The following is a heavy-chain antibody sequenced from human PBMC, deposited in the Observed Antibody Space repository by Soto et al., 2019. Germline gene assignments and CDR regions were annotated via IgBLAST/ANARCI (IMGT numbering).Heavy chain of an antibody. Sequence: SVKVSCKASGGTFSSYAISWVRQAPGQGLEWMGGIIPIFGTANYAQKFQGRVTITADESTSTAYMELSSLRSEDTAVYYCARLLGDLINYYYYGMDVWGQGTTVTVSS. D-gene: IGHD3-16*01. CDR1: GGTFSSYA. CDR2: IIPIFGTA. CDR3: ARLLGDLINYYYYGMDV. J-gene: IGHJ6*02. V-gene: IGHV1-69*13.